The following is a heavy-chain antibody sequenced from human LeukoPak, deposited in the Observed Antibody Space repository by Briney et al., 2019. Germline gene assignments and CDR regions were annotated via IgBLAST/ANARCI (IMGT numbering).Heavy chain of an antibody. CDR3: ARGGTTHYYGSGTSP. J-gene: IGHJ5*02. V-gene: IGHV4-34*01. D-gene: IGHD3-10*01. CDR2: INNSVVT. Sequence: SETLSLTCAVHNGSFSGYYWTWIRQAPGKGLEWIGEINNSVVTYYNPSLKSRVTISRDTSKIQFSLQLKSVSAAETALYYCARGGTTHYYGSGTSPWGQGTLVIVSS. CDR1: NGSFSGYY.